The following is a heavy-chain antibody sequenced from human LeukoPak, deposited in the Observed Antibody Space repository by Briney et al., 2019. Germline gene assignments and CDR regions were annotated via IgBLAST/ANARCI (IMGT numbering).Heavy chain of an antibody. CDR2: ISEDGRNK. D-gene: IGHD5-24*01. V-gene: IGHV3-30*04. J-gene: IGHJ4*02. CDR3: ARESSGWLQLFDY. CDR1: GFTFSSYV. Sequence: PGGSLRLSCAASGFTFSSYVMQWVRQAPGKGLEWVAVISEDGRNKYYADSVKGRFTISRDNSKDTLYLQMNSLRAEDTAVYYCARESSGWLQLFDYWGQGTLVTVSS.